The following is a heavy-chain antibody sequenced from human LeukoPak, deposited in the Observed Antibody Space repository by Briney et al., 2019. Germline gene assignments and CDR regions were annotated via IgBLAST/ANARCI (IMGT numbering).Heavy chain of an antibody. V-gene: IGHV4-39*07. Sequence: PSETLSLTCTVSGGSISSGDYYWSWIRQPPGKGLEWIGSIYYSGSTYYNPSLKSRVTTSVDTSKNQFSLKLSSVTAADTAVYYCARSMSGSFSLGYWGQGTLVTVSS. CDR2: IYYSGST. CDR3: ARSMSGSFSLGY. D-gene: IGHD1-26*01. J-gene: IGHJ4*02. CDR1: GGSISSGDYY.